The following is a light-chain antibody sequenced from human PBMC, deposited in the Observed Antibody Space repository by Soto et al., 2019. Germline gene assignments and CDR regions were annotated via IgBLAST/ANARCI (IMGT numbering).Light chain of an antibody. V-gene: IGKV1-6*01. CDR1: QGIRND. Sequence: AIQMTQSPSSLSASVGDRVTITCRASQGIRNDLDWFQQKPGKAPKLLIYAASNLQSGVPARFSGSGSGTDFTLTISSLQPEDFANSYCLQKYFYPFTFGPGTKVDI. CDR2: AAS. CDR3: LQKYFYPFT. J-gene: IGKJ3*01.